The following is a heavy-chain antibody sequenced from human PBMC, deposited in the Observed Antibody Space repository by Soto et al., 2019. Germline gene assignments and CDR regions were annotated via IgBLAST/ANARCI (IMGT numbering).Heavy chain of an antibody. CDR1: GFTFSSYA. D-gene: IGHD4-17*01. J-gene: IGHJ4*02. CDR2: ISYDGSNK. Sequence: QVQLVESGGGVVQPGRSLRLSCAASGFTFSSYAMHWVRQAPGKGLEWVAVISYDGSNKYYADSVKGRFTISRDNSKNLLYLQMNSLRAEDTAVYYCARGEGWMTTSPNAPDYWGQGTLVTVSS. CDR3: ARGEGWMTTSPNAPDY. V-gene: IGHV3-30-3*01.